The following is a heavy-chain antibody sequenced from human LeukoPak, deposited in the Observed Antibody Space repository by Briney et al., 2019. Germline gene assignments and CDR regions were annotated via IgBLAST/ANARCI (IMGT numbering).Heavy chain of an antibody. J-gene: IGHJ6*02. V-gene: IGHV3-30*02. D-gene: IGHD3-9*01. Sequence: PGGSLRLSCAASGFTFSSYGMHWVRQAPGKGLEWVAFIRYDGSSKYYADSVKGRFTTSRDNSKNTLYLQMNSLRAEDTAVYYCANVPSQTYYDILTGYSLDYYYGMDVWGQGTTVTVSS. CDR1: GFTFSSYG. CDR3: ANVPSQTYYDILTGYSLDYYYGMDV. CDR2: IRYDGSSK.